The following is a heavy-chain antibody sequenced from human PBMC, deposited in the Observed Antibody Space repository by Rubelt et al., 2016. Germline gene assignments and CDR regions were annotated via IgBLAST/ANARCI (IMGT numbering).Heavy chain of an antibody. CDR1: GGSFSGYY. CDR3: AIAAAAYDY. Sequence: QVQLQQWGAGLLKPSETLSLTCAVYGGSFSGYYWSWIRQPPGKGLEWIGEINHSGSTNYNPSFRSRVTISVEASKNKASVKLSLWTAAETAVYYWAIAAAAYDYWGQGTLVTVSS. CDR2: INHSGST. V-gene: IGHV4-34*01. J-gene: IGHJ4*02. D-gene: IGHD6-13*01.